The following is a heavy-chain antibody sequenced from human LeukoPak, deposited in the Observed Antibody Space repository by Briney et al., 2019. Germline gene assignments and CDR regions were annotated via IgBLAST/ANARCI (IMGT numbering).Heavy chain of an antibody. CDR1: GYTFTSHG. Sequence: ASVKVSCKASGYTFTSHGISWVRQAPGQGLEWMGWISAYNGNANYAQKLQGRVTMTTDTSTSTAYMELRSLRSDDTAVYYCARDESVEYDAFGIWGQGTMVTVSS. J-gene: IGHJ3*02. CDR3: ARDESVEYDAFGI. V-gene: IGHV1-18*04. CDR2: ISAYNGNA. D-gene: IGHD6-6*01.